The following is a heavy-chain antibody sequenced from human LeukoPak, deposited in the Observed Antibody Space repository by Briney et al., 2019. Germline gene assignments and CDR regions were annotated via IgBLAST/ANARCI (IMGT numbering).Heavy chain of an antibody. V-gene: IGHV1-69*05. CDR2: IIPIFGTA. CDR1: GGTFSSYA. J-gene: IGHJ4*02. Sequence: ASVKVSCKASGGTFSSYAISWVRQAPGQGLEWMGGIIPIFGTANYAQKLQGRVTMTTDTSTSTAYMELRSLRSDDTAVYYCARGRSGSYCDYWGQGTLVTVSS. D-gene: IGHD1-26*01. CDR3: ARGRSGSYCDY.